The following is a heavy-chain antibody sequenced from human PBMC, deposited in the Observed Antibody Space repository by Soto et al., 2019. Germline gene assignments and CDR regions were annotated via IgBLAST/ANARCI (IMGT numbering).Heavy chain of an antibody. CDR2: IYYSGST. D-gene: IGHD4-4*01. Sequence: SETLSLTCTVSGGSISSYYWSWIRQPPGKGLEWIGYIYYSGSTNYNPSLKSRVTISVDTSKNQFSLKLSSVTAADTAVYYCARFSNYVGYYYYGMDVWGQGTTVTVSS. CDR1: GGSISSYY. CDR3: ARFSNYVGYYYYGMDV. V-gene: IGHV4-59*01. J-gene: IGHJ6*02.